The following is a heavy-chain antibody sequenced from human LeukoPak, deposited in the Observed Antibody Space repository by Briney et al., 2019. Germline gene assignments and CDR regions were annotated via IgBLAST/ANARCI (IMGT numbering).Heavy chain of an antibody. D-gene: IGHD2/OR15-2a*01. CDR2: ISSSSSTI. CDR1: GFTFSSYS. Sequence: GGSLRLSCAASGFTFSSYSMNWVRQAPGKGLEWVSYISSSSSTIYYADSVKGRFTISKDNAKNTVYLQMNSLRAEDTAVYYCVSFYETYWGRGTLVTVSS. J-gene: IGHJ4*02. V-gene: IGHV3-48*04. CDR3: VSFYETY.